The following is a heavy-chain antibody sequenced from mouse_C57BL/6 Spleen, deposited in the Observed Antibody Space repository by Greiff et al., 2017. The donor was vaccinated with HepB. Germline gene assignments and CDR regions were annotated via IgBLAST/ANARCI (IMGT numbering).Heavy chain of an antibody. Sequence: EVQGVESGGGLVKPGGSLKLSCAASGFTFSDYGMHWVRQAPEKGLEWVAYISSGSSTIYYADTVKGRFTISRDNAKNTLFLQMTSLRSEDTAMYYCARAHYYGSSYFYAMDYWGQGTSVTVSS. D-gene: IGHD1-1*01. CDR2: ISSGSSTI. CDR1: GFTFSDYG. J-gene: IGHJ4*01. V-gene: IGHV5-17*01. CDR3: ARAHYYGSSYFYAMDY.